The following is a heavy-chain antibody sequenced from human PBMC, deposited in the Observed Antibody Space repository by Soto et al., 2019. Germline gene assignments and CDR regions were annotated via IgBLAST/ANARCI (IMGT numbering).Heavy chain of an antibody. D-gene: IGHD3-22*01. V-gene: IGHV5-51*01. CDR1: GYSFTSYW. CDR3: ARHESGYYDSSGYYENWFDP. J-gene: IGHJ5*02. Sequence: PGESLKIACKGSGYSFTSYWIGWVRQMPGKGLEWMGIIYPGDSDTRYSPSFQGQVTISADKSISTAYLQWSSLKASDTAMYYCARHESGYYDSSGYYENWFDPWGQGTLVTVS. CDR2: IYPGDSDT.